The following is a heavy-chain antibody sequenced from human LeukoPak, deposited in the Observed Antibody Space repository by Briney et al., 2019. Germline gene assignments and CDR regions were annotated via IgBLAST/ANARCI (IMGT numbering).Heavy chain of an antibody. Sequence: ASVKVSCKASGGTFSSYAISWVRQAPGQGLEWMGGIIPIFGTANYAQKFQGRVTITTDESTSTAYMELSSLRSEDTAVYYCARGGDTAMVTISYYFDYWGQGTLVTVSS. CDR3: ARGGDTAMVTISYYFDY. D-gene: IGHD5-18*01. J-gene: IGHJ4*02. CDR2: IIPIFGTA. CDR1: GGTFSSYA. V-gene: IGHV1-69*05.